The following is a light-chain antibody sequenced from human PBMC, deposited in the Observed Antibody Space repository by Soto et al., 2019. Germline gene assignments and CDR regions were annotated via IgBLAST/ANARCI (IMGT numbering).Light chain of an antibody. Sequence: EIVLTQSPGTLSLSPGERATLSCRASQSVSSNYLAWYQQKPGQAPRLLISGASSRATGIPDRFGGSGSGTDFTLNISRLEPEDLAVYYCQQYGSSPQVTVGQGTRLEIK. CDR2: GAS. CDR1: QSVSSNY. V-gene: IGKV3-20*01. CDR3: QQYGSSPQVT. J-gene: IGKJ5*01.